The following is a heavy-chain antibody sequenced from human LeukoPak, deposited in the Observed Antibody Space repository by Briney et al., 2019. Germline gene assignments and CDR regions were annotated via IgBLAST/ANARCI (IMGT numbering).Heavy chain of an antibody. CDR1: GFTFSSYG. D-gene: IGHD3-10*01. CDR3: ANALGESLLRGGRY. J-gene: IGHJ4*02. CDR2: ISYDGSNK. Sequence: PGRSLRLSCAASGFTFSSYGMHWVRQAPGKGLEWVAVISYDGSNKYYADSVKGRFTISRDNSKNTLYLQMNSLRAEDTAVYYCANALGESLLRGGRYWGQGTLVTVSS. V-gene: IGHV3-30*18.